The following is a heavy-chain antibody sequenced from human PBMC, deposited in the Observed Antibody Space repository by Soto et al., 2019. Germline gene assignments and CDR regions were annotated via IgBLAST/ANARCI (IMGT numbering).Heavy chain of an antibody. Sequence: ETLSLTCTVSGGSISSSSYYWGWIRQPPGKGLEWIGSIYYSGSTYYNPSLKSRVTISVDTSKNQVSLKLSSVTAADTAVYYCARHQQDGGSYDLDYWSQGTLVTVSS. CDR2: IYYSGST. J-gene: IGHJ4*02. CDR1: GGSISSSSYY. V-gene: IGHV4-39*01. CDR3: ARHQQDGGSYDLDY. D-gene: IGHD5-12*01.